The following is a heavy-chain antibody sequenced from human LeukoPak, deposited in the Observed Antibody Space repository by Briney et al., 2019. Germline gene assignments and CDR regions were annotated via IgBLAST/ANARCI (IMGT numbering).Heavy chain of an antibody. CDR3: GREPAVYYYNDVGYNDF. V-gene: IGHV3-64*02. J-gene: IGHJ4*02. D-gene: IGHD1-26*01. CDR2: INPNGHST. CDR1: GFTFSAYT. Sequence: GGSLRLSCAASGFTFSAYTMYWVRQAPGKGLEYVAGINPNGHSTHYAVSLKGRLIISRDNSKSTLDLQMRSLRPEDTAVCYCGREPAVYYYNDVGYNDFWGQGILVSVSS.